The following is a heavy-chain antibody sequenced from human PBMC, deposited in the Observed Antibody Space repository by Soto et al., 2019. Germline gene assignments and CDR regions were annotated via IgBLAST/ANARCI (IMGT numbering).Heavy chain of an antibody. D-gene: IGHD1-26*01. Sequence: ASVKVSCKASGYTFTTYDINWVRQATGQGLEWLGWMSPNSGATGYAQKFQGRVTMTTDTSTSTAYMELRSLRSDDTAVYYCARGSSLSIVGVYYYYGMDVWGQGTTVTVSS. CDR3: ARGSSLSIVGVYYYYGMDV. CDR1: GYTFTTYD. CDR2: MSPNSGAT. J-gene: IGHJ6*02. V-gene: IGHV1-8*01.